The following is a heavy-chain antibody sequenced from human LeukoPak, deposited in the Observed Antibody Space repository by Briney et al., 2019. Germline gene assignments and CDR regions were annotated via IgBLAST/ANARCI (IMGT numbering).Heavy chain of an antibody. CDR2: IYHSGST. CDR1: GYSISSGYY. D-gene: IGHD3-10*01. V-gene: IGHV4-38-2*01. Sequence: PSETLSLTCVVSGYSISSGYYWAWIRPPPGKGLELIGSIYHSGSTNYNPSLKSRVTISVDTSKNQFSLNLNSVTAADTAVYYCARARGYYYYMDVWGKGTTVTVSS. CDR3: ARARGYYYYMDV. J-gene: IGHJ6*03.